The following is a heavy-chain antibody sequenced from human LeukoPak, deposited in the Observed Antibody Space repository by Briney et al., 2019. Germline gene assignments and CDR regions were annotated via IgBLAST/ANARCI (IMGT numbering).Heavy chain of an antibody. CDR2: INPNSGGT. J-gene: IGHJ6*02. V-gene: IGHV1-2*02. Sequence: ASVKASSELSGYTFSALLLHWVRQAPGQGLEWMGWINPNSGGTNYAQKFQGRVTMTRDTSISTAYMELSRLRSDDTAGYYCARLDDYYYYGMDVWGQGTTVTVSS. CDR1: GYTFSALL. CDR3: ARLDDYYYYGMDV.